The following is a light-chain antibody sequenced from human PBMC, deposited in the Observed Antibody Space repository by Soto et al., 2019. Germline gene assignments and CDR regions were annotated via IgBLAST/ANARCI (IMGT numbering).Light chain of an antibody. Sequence: QSALTQPASVSGSPGQSITISCTGTSSDVGGYNYVSWYQQHPGKAPKLMIYDVSHRSSGVSNRFSGSKSGNTASLTISGLQAEDEADYYCSSYTSSSTLGFGGGTKVTVL. CDR3: SSYTSSSTLG. CDR2: DVS. V-gene: IGLV2-14*03. J-gene: IGLJ2*01. CDR1: SSDVGGYNY.